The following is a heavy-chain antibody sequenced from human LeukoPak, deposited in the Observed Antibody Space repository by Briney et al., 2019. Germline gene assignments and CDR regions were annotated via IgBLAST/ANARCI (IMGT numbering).Heavy chain of an antibody. CDR1: GGTFSSYA. CDR3: ARNGDFWSGYYQDYYYYMDV. J-gene: IGHJ6*03. D-gene: IGHD3-3*01. CDR2: IIPIFGTA. V-gene: IGHV1-69*05. Sequence: SVKVSCKASGGTFSSYAISWVRQAPGQGLEWMGGIIPIFGTANYAQKFQGRVTITTDESTSTAYMELSSLRSEDTAVYYCARNGDFWSGYYQDYYYYMDVWGKGTTVTVSS.